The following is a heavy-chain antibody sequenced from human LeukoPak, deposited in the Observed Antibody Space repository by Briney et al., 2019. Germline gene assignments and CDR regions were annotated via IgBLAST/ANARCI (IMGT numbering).Heavy chain of an antibody. J-gene: IGHJ6*02. D-gene: IGHD2-2*01. CDR1: GFTFSSYG. Sequence: GGSLRLSCAASGFTFSSYGMHWVRQAPGKGLEWVAVISYDGSNKYYADSVKGRFTISRDNSKNTLYLQMNSLRAEDTAVYYCAKIYCRSTSCPPPYYYYGMDVWGQGTTVTVSS. CDR3: AKIYCRSTSCPPPYYYYGMDV. CDR2: ISYDGSNK. V-gene: IGHV3-30*18.